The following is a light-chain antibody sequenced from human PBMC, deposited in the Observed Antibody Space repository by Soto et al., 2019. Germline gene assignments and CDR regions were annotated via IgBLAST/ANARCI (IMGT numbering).Light chain of an antibody. CDR3: QQVNST. Sequence: EVVLTQSPGTLSLSPGERATLSCRASQSVSSSYLAWYQQKPGQAPRLLIYGASSRATGIPDRFSDSGSGTDFTLTISRLEPEDFGVYYCQQVNSTFGQGTKVEIK. CDR1: QSVSSSY. J-gene: IGKJ1*01. V-gene: IGKV3-20*01. CDR2: GAS.